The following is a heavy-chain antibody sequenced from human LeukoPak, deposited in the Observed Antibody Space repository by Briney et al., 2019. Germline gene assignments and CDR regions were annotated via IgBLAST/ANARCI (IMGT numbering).Heavy chain of an antibody. D-gene: IGHD6-13*01. V-gene: IGHV1-69*05. CDR3: ARLDRLGIAAAGTRSY. J-gene: IGHJ4*02. Sequence: RASVKVSCKASGGTFSSYAISWVRQAPGQGLEWMGGIIPIFGTANYAQKFQGRVTITTDESTSTAYMELSSLRSEDTAVYYCARLDRLGIAAAGTRSYWGQGTLVTVSS. CDR1: GGTFSSYA. CDR2: IIPIFGTA.